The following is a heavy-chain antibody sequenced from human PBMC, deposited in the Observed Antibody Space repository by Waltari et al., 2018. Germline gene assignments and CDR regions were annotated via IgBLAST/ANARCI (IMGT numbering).Heavy chain of an antibody. CDR1: GGSISSSNW. CDR2: IYHSGST. D-gene: IGHD2-15*01. Sequence: QVQLQESGPGLVKPSGTLSLTCAVSGGSISSSNWWSWVRRPPGKGLEWIGEIYHSGSTNYNPSLKSRVTISVDKSKNQFSLKLSSVTAADTAVYYCARGADFCSGGSCYYATDAFDIWGQGTMVTVSS. V-gene: IGHV4-4*02. J-gene: IGHJ3*02. CDR3: ARGADFCSGGSCYYATDAFDI.